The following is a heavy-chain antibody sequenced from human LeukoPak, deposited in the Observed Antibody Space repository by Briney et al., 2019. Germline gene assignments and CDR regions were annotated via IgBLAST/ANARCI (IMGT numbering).Heavy chain of an antibody. CDR3: AKNYYSSSPFDP. J-gene: IGHJ5*02. CDR2: IKSKTDGGTT. Sequence: SGGSLRLSCAASGFTFSNAWLSWVRQAPGKGLEWLGRIKSKTDGGTTDYAAPVKGRFTISRDDSKYTLDLQMNSLRAEDTAVYYCAKNYYSSSPFDPWGQGTLVTVSS. CDR1: GFTFSNAW. V-gene: IGHV3-15*01. D-gene: IGHD6-13*01.